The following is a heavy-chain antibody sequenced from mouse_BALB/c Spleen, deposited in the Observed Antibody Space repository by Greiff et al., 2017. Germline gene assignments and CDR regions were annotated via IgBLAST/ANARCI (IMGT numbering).Heavy chain of an antibody. Sequence: EVQVVESGAELVKPGASVKLSCTASGFNIKDTYMHWVKQRPEQGLEWIGRIDPANGNTKYDPKFQGKATITADTSSNTAYLQLSSLTSEDTAVYYCARGDYYGSSDFDYWGQGTTLTVSS. D-gene: IGHD1-1*01. CDR3: ARGDYYGSSDFDY. V-gene: IGHV14-3*02. J-gene: IGHJ2*01. CDR1: GFNIKDTY. CDR2: IDPANGNT.